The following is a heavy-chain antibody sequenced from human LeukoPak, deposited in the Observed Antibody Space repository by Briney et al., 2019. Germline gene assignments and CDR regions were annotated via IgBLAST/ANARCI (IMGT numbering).Heavy chain of an antibody. CDR1: GFSFSYYV. V-gene: IGHV3-30-3*01. D-gene: IGHD5-18*01. J-gene: IGHJ4*02. CDR2: IATDGGER. Sequence: PGGSLRLSCAGSGFSFSYYVMHWVRQAPGKGLEWVVLIATDGGERYYADSVKGRFTISRDNSKNTLYVQMNSLRPEDTAIYYCARARGDSSPASRYFDYWGQGAPVTVSS. CDR3: ARARGDSSPASRYFDY.